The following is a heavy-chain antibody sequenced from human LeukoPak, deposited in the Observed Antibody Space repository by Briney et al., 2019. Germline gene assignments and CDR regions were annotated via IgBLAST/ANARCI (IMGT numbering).Heavy chain of an antibody. CDR3: ARSVGATSNYFDY. CDR1: GGSISSSIYY. V-gene: IGHV4-39*01. Sequence: SETLSLTCTVSGGSISSSIYYWGWIRQPPGKGLEWIGSIYYSGSTYYNPSLKSRVTISVDTSKNQFSLKLSSVTAADTAVYYCARSVGATSNYFDYWGQGTLVTVSS. CDR2: IYYSGST. D-gene: IGHD1-26*01. J-gene: IGHJ4*02.